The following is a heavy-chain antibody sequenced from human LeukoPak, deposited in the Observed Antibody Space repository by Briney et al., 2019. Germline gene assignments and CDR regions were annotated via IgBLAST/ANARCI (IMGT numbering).Heavy chain of an antibody. CDR1: GGSISSSSYY. J-gene: IGHJ6*03. CDR3: ARRGIQLWLHYMDV. D-gene: IGHD5-18*01. Sequence: SETLSLTCTVSGGSISSSSYYWGWIRQPPGKGLEWIGSIYYSGSTYYNPSLKSRVTISVDTSKNQFSLKLSSVTAADTAVYYCARRGIQLWLHYMDVWGKGTTVTVSS. CDR2: IYYSGST. V-gene: IGHV4-39*01.